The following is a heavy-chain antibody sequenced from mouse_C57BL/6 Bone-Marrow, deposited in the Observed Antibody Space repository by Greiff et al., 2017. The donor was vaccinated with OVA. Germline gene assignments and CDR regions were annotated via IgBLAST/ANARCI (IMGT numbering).Heavy chain of an antibody. CDR3: ARRGNLAWFAY. D-gene: IGHD2-1*01. CDR2: INPNNGGT. J-gene: IGHJ3*01. V-gene: IGHV1-26*01. CDR1: GYTFTDYY. Sequence: VQLKESGPELVKPGASVKISCKASGYTFTDYYMNWVKQSHGKSLEWIGDINPNNGGTSYNQKFKGKATLTVDKSSSTAYMELRSLTSEDSAVYYCARRGNLAWFAYWGQGTLVTVSA.